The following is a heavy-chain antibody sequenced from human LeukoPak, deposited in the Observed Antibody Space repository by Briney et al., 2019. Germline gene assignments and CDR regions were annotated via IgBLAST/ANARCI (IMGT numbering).Heavy chain of an antibody. D-gene: IGHD2-2*01. CDR2: LSGSGITT. CDR3: AKDQGKGPAARDY. CDR1: GFTFSNSA. J-gene: IGHJ4*02. Sequence: GSLRLSCAASGFTFSNSAMSWVRQAPGKGLEWVSTLSGSGITTYYADSVKGRFTISRDNSKNTLYLQMNSLRAEDTAVYYCAKDQGKGPAARDYWGQGTLVTVSS. V-gene: IGHV3-23*01.